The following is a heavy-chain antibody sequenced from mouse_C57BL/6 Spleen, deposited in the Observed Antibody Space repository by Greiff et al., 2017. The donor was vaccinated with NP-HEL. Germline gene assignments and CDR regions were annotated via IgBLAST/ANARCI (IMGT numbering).Heavy chain of an antibody. D-gene: IGHD1-1*01. CDR1: GYAFSSYW. V-gene: IGHV1-80*01. CDR3: ARSGGYGSSYYFDY. CDR2: IYPGDGDT. J-gene: IGHJ2*01. Sequence: QVQLKESGAELVKPGASVKISCKASGYAFSSYWMNWVKQRPGKGLEWIGQIYPGDGDTNYNGKFKGKATLTADKSSSTAYMQLSSLTSEDSAVYFCARSGGYGSSYYFDYWGQGTTLTVSS.